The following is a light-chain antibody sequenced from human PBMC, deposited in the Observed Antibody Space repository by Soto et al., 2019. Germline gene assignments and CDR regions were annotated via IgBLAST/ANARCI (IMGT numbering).Light chain of an antibody. V-gene: IGKV3-20*01. CDR1: QSVRSSY. CDR3: LQYGAPPYT. CDR2: AAS. Sequence: EIVLTQSPGTLSLSPGEGASLSCRASQSVRSSYLAWYQQKPGQAPRLLIYAASSRATGIPDRFSGSGSGTDFTLTISIVEPEDGAGDYCLQYGAPPYTFRQGTKLEIK. J-gene: IGKJ2*01.